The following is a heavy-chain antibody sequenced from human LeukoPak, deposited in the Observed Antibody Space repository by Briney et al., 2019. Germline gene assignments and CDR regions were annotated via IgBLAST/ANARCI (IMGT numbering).Heavy chain of an antibody. V-gene: IGHV3-30*02. CDR2: IWYDGSNK. J-gene: IGHJ4*02. CDR3: AKEGLSLDY. CDR1: GFTFSSYG. Sequence: GGSLRLSCAASGFTFSSYGMHWVRQAPGKGLEWVAVIWYDGSNKYYADSVKGRFTISRDNSKNTLYLQMNSLRAEDTAVYYCAKEGLSLDYWGQGTLVTASS.